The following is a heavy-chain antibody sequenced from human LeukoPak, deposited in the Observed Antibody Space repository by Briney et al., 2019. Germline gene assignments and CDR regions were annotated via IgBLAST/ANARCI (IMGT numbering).Heavy chain of an antibody. D-gene: IGHD2-15*01. CDR1: GGTPNDYA. Sequence: SVKVSCKASGGTPNDYAITWVRQAPGQGLEWLGGIIPDFGITKYAQNFQDRVTITADESTSTAYMELSRLRSEDTAIYYCARMAYCSGGRCMSFFDPWGQGTLVTVSS. CDR3: ARMAYCSGGRCMSFFDP. CDR2: IIPDFGIT. V-gene: IGHV1-69*13. J-gene: IGHJ5*02.